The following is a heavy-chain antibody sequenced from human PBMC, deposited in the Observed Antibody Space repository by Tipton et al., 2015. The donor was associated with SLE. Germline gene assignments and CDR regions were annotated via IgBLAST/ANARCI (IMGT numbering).Heavy chain of an antibody. CDR3: AKARIAAASFDI. D-gene: IGHD6-13*01. Sequence: SLRLSCAASGFTFSSYWMHWVRQAPGKGLVWVSRINSDGSSTSYADSVKGRFTISRDNSKNTLYLQMNSLRAEDTAVYYCAKARIAAASFDIWGQGTMVTVSS. J-gene: IGHJ3*02. CDR1: GFTFSSYW. V-gene: IGHV3-74*01. CDR2: INSDGSST.